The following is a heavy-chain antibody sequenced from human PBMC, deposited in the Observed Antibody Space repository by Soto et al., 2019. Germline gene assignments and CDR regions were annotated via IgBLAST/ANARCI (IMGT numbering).Heavy chain of an antibody. CDR1: GFTVTNYY. V-gene: IGHV1-46*03. Sequence: QVQLVQSGAEVKKPGTSVKVSCKASGFTVTNYYMHWLRLAPGQGPEWMGLINPAGDTTSFAPKLRGRGTVTRHTSTSTIYMEMRGLRSDDTAFYYCARDRTGAAYFDYWGQGTLVTVS. D-gene: IGHD1-26*01. CDR2: INPAGDTT. J-gene: IGHJ4*02. CDR3: ARDRTGAAYFDY.